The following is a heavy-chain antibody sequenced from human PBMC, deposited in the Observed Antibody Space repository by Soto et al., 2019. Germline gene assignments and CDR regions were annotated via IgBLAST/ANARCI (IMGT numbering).Heavy chain of an antibody. CDR3: ARVYCSGGSCYSIDY. CDR2: IYPGGVNI. CDR1: GYSFTSHY. V-gene: IGHV1-46*03. D-gene: IGHD2-15*01. Sequence: GASVKVSCKAIGYSFTSHYMHWVRQAPGQGLEWMGTIYPGGVNIGYAQKFKGRVTMTKDTSTSTVYMELSSLRSEDTAVYYCARVYCSGGSCYSIDYWGQGTLVTVSS. J-gene: IGHJ4*02.